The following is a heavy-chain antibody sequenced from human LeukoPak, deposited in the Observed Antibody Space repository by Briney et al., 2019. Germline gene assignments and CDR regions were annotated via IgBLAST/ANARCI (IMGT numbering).Heavy chain of an antibody. CDR1: GGSISSHY. J-gene: IGHJ4*02. CDR2: IYYTGST. D-gene: IGHD2-15*01. Sequence: PSETLSLTCSVSGGSISSHYWSWIRQPPGKGLEWIGDIYYTGSTNYNPSLKSRVTISVDTSKNQFSLKLSSVTAADTAVYYCARKGGTFDYWGQGTLVTVSS. V-gene: IGHV4-59*08. CDR3: ARKGGTFDY.